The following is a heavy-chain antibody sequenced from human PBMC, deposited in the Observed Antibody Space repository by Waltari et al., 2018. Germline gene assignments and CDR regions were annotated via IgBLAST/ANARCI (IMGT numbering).Heavy chain of an antibody. Sequence: EVQLVESGGGLVQPGVSLRPSCAASGFTFSSYTLNWFRQSPGKGLEWVSYISSSGSTIYYADSVKGRFTISRDNAKNSLYLQMNSLRAEDTAVYYCARDYYSSGYYYGLDYWGQGTLVTVSS. CDR1: GFTFSSYT. J-gene: IGHJ4*02. V-gene: IGHV3-48*03. D-gene: IGHD3-22*01. CDR2: ISSSGSTI. CDR3: ARDYYSSGYYYGLDY.